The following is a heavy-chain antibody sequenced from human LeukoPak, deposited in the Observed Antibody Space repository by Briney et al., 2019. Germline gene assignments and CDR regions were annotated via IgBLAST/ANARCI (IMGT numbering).Heavy chain of an antibody. D-gene: IGHD3-22*01. J-gene: IGHJ4*02. CDR3: AKGGVVVIRPFDY. Sequence: PGGSLRLSCAAFGFAFSSYAMSWVRQAPGKGLEWVSAISGSGGSTYYADSVKGRFTISRDNSKNTLYLQMNSLRAEDTAVYYCAKGGVVVIRPFDYWGQGTLVTVSS. CDR1: GFAFSSYA. V-gene: IGHV3-23*01. CDR2: ISGSGGST.